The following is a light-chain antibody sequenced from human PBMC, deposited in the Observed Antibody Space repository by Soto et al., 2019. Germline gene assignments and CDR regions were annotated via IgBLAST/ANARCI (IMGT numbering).Light chain of an antibody. V-gene: IGKV1-39*01. J-gene: IGKJ1*01. Sequence: DIPMTQSPSSLSASVGDRVTIPCRASQSISSYLNWYRQQPGKAPKLLIYAASSLQSGVPSRFSGSGSGTDFTLTISSLQPEDFATYYCQQSYITPWTFGQGTKVEIK. CDR3: QQSYITPWT. CDR1: QSISSY. CDR2: AAS.